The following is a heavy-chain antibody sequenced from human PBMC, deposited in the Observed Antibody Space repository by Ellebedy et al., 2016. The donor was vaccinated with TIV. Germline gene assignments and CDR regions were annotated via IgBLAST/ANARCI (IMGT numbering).Heavy chain of an antibody. Sequence: SETLSLXXSVSGGSISSSNYYWGWIRQPPGKGLEWIGTIFYTGTTYYNPSLKSRVTISVDTSKNEFSLKLSSVTAADTAVYYCARCDSGRYYNVPFDYWGQGTLVTVSS. V-gene: IGHV4-39*01. D-gene: IGHD3-10*01. CDR1: GGSISSSNYY. J-gene: IGHJ4*02. CDR3: ARCDSGRYYNVPFDY. CDR2: IFYTGTT.